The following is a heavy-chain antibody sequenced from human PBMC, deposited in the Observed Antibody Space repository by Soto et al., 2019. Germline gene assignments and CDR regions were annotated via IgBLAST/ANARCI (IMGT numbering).Heavy chain of an antibody. V-gene: IGHV2-5*01. D-gene: IGHD3-22*01. CDR1: GFSLSVYGVR. Sequence: SGPTLVNPTQTLTLTCSFSGFSLSVYGVRVIWFRQPPGETLEWLALIHWNDDKRYSPYLKSRLTIAKDTSKNQVVLTLTNLDPLDTGTYFCAHTKDSSGFLTSWGQGILVTVSS. CDR3: AHTKDSSGFLTS. J-gene: IGHJ5*02. CDR2: IHWNDDK.